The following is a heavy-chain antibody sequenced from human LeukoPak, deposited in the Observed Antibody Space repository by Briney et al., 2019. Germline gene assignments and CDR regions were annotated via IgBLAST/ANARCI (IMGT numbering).Heavy chain of an antibody. CDR2: IYTSGST. D-gene: IGHD4-17*01. Sequence: SETLSLTCTISGGSVSDYYWSWIRQPAGKGLEWIGRIYTSGSTNYNPSLKSRVTISVDTSKNQFSLKLSSVTAADTAVYYCARLAGYGDYQSPDYWGQGTLVTVSS. CDR1: GGSVSDYY. J-gene: IGHJ4*02. V-gene: IGHV4-4*07. CDR3: ARLAGYGDYQSPDY.